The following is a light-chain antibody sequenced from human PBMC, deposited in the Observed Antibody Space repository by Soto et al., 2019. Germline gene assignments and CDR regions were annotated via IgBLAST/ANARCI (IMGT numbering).Light chain of an antibody. V-gene: IGKV3-11*01. CDR1: QSVTKC. Sequence: IVLTQSPATLSLSPGERATLSCRASQSVTKCLAWYQQQPGQAPRLLIYDVSSRAPGIPARFSGSGSGTDFTLTISSLEPEDFAVYYCQQRNNWPPITFGQGTRLEIK. CDR2: DVS. CDR3: QQRNNWPPIT. J-gene: IGKJ5*01.